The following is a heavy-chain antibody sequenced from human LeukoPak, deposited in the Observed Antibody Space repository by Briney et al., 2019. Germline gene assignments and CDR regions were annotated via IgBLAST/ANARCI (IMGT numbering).Heavy chain of an antibody. CDR2: ISGSGGST. V-gene: IGHV3-23*01. D-gene: IGHD5-18*01. Sequence: GGSLRLSCAAPGFTFSSYAMSWVRQAPGKGLEWVSAISGSGGSTYYADSVKGRFTISRDNSKNTLYLQMNSLRAEDTAVYYCAKDRGWLEYYFDYWGQGTLVTVSS. J-gene: IGHJ4*02. CDR3: AKDRGWLEYYFDY. CDR1: GFTFSSYA.